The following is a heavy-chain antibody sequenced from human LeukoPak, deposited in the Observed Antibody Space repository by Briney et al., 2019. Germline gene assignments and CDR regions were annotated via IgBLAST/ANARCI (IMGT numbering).Heavy chain of an antibody. CDR1: GGSISSGGYY. Sequence: PSETLSLTCTVSGGSISSGGYYWSWIRQHPGKGLEWIGYIYYSGSTYYNPSLKSRVTISVDTSKNQFSLKLSSVTAADTAVYYCAIRDSSGYYDYWGQGTLVTVSS. V-gene: IGHV4-31*03. CDR2: IYYSGST. J-gene: IGHJ4*02. D-gene: IGHD3-22*01. CDR3: AIRDSSGYYDY.